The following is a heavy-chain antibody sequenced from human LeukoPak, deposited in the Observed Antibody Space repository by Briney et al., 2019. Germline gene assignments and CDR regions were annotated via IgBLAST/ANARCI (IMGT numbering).Heavy chain of an antibody. V-gene: IGHV3-7*01. Sequence: GGSLRLSCAASGFTFNYHWMNWVRQAPGKGLEWVANIKQDGSEKYYVDSVKGRFTISRDNAKNSLYLQMNSLRAEDTAVYYCARRYFDYWGQGTLVTVSS. CDR1: GFTFNYHW. J-gene: IGHJ4*02. CDR3: ARRYFDY. CDR2: IKQDGSEK.